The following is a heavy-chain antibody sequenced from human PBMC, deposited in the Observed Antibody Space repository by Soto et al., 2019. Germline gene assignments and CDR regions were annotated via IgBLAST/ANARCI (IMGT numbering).Heavy chain of an antibody. V-gene: IGHV3-23*01. D-gene: IGHD4-17*01. CDR2: ISGSGGST. Sequence: GGSLRLSCAASGFTFSSYAMSWVRQAPGKGLEWVSAISGSGGSTYYADSVKGRFTISRDNSKNTLYLQMNSLRAEDTAVYYCAKAQDYGDYGGDLDYWGQGTLVTVP. CDR3: AKAQDYGDYGGDLDY. CDR1: GFTFSSYA. J-gene: IGHJ4*02.